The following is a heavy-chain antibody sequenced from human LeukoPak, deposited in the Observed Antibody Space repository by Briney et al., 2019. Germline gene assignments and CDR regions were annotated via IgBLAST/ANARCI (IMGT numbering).Heavy chain of an antibody. D-gene: IGHD3-10*01. CDR2: IEGSNDNT. Sequence: PGGSLRLSCAASGFNLGGNAMAWVRQAPGKGLEWVSAIEGSNDNTHYADSVRGRFTVSRDTSKSTLFLQMNSLRAEDTAVYYCARAGDTHNYYMDVWGKGTTVTVSS. CDR1: GFNLGGNA. J-gene: IGHJ6*03. V-gene: IGHV3-23*01. CDR3: ARAGDTHNYYMDV.